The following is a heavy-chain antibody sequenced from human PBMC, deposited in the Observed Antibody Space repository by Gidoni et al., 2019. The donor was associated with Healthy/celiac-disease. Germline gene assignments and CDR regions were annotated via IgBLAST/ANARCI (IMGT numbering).Heavy chain of an antibody. Sequence: QVQRVESGGGVVQPGRSRRLACAASGVTVSSYGMHWVRQAPGKGLEWLAVISYDGSNKYYADSVKGRFTISRDNSKHTLYLQMNSLRAEDTAVYYCAKDRAAAGTHYMDVWGKGTTVTVSS. CDR3: AKDRAAAGTHYMDV. J-gene: IGHJ6*03. V-gene: IGHV3-30*18. CDR1: GVTVSSYG. D-gene: IGHD6-13*01. CDR2: ISYDGSNK.